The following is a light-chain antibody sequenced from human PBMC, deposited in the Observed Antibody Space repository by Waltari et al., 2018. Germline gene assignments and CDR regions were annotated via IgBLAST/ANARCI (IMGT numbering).Light chain of an antibody. CDR1: QSVSRT. CDR3: QHYVRLPAT. V-gene: IGKV3-20*01. CDR2: GAS. J-gene: IGKJ1*01. Sequence: EIVLTQSQGTMSLSPGERAPLSCRASQSVSRTLAWYQQKPGQAPKLLIYGASIRATGIPDRFTGSGSGTDFSLTISSLEPEDFAIYFCQHYVRLPATFGQGTKVEIK.